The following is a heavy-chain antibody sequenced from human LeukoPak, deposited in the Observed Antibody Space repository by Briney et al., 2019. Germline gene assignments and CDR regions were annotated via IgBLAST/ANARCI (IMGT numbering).Heavy chain of an antibody. CDR2: IWYGGSNK. Sequence: PGGSLRLSCAASGFTFSSYGMHWVRQAPGKGLEWVAVIWYGGSNKYYADSVKGRFTISRDNSKNTLYLQMNSLRAEDTAVYYCAKLALGPWLAAAGTRDYWGQGTLVTVSS. CDR1: GFTFSSYG. J-gene: IGHJ4*02. D-gene: IGHD6-13*01. V-gene: IGHV3-30*02. CDR3: AKLALGPWLAAAGTRDY.